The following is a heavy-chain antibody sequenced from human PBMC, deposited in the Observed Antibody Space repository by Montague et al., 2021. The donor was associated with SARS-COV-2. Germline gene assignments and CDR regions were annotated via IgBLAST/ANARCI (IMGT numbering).Heavy chain of an antibody. CDR2: IHHTGIT. CDR1: GASVSSINW. Sequence: SETLSLTCAVSGASVSSINWWTWVRQPPGRGLEWIAEIHHTGITNFNPSLRSRVSISLDTSRNQFSLTLNSVTAADTAIYYCASHRVFQQLYSWDQGTLVSVSS. V-gene: IGHV4-4*02. CDR3: ASHRVFQQLYS. D-gene: IGHD6-13*01. J-gene: IGHJ4*02.